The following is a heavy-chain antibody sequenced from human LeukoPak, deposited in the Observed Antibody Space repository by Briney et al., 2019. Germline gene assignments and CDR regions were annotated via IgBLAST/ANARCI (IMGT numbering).Heavy chain of an antibody. CDR2: ISAHNGNT. CDR3: ARALVDGYKELGY. CDR1: GYTFTTYG. J-gene: IGHJ4*02. D-gene: IGHD5-24*01. V-gene: IGHV1-18*01. Sequence: ASVKVSCKASGYTFTTYGITWVRQAPGQGLEWMGWISAHNGNTNYAQKLQGRVTMTTDTSTSTAYMELRSLRSDDTAVYYCARALVDGYKELGYWGQGTLVTVSS.